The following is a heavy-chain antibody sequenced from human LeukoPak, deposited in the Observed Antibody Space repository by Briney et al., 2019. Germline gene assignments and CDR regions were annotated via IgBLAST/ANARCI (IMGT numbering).Heavy chain of an antibody. CDR3: AKDGVYYDSRGNWFDP. V-gene: IGHV3-30*02. CDR1: GFNFKNHN. J-gene: IGHJ5*02. D-gene: IGHD3-22*01. Sequence: GGSLRLSCAASGFNFKNHNMNWVRQAPGKGLEWVAFIRYDGSNKYYADSVKGRFTISRDNCKNTLYLQMNSLRAEDTAVYYCAKDGVYYDSRGNWFDPWGQGTLVTVSS. CDR2: IRYDGSNK.